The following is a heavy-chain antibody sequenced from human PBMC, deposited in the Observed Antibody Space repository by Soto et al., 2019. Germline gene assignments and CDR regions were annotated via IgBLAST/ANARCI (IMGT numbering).Heavy chain of an antibody. D-gene: IGHD6-13*01. CDR2: IWYDGSNK. Sequence: GGSLRLSCAASGFTFSSYGMHWVRQAPGKGLEWVAAIWYDGSNKYYADSVKGRFTISRDNSKNTLYLQMNSLRAEDTAVYYCARDRIAAAGNYYYYYGMDVWGQGTTVTVSS. CDR3: ARDRIAAAGNYYYYYGMDV. V-gene: IGHV3-33*01. CDR1: GFTFSSYG. J-gene: IGHJ6*02.